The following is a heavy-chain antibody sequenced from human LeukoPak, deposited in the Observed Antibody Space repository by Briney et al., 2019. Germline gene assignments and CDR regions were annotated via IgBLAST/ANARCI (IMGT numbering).Heavy chain of an antibody. D-gene: IGHD6-6*01. CDR1: GYTFTSYG. V-gene: IGHV1-18*01. J-gene: IGHJ4*02. Sequence: AASVKVSCKASGYTFTSYGISWVRQAPGQRLEWMGWISAYNGNTNYAQKLQGRVTMTTDTSTSTAYMELRSLRSDDTAVYYCARDLVFGSSSSGGYFDYWGQGTLVTVSS. CDR3: ARDLVFGSSSSGGYFDY. CDR2: ISAYNGNT.